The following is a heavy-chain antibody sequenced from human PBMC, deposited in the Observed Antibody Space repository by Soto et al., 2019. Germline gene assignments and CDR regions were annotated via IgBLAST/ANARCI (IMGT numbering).Heavy chain of an antibody. V-gene: IGHV3-23*01. CDR3: AGRLFSWTPGGVDV. J-gene: IGHJ6*02. CDR2: ISSYGGST. Sequence: VGSLRLSCVASGFRFSSNALSWVRQGPGKGLEWVSGISSYGGSTYYADSVQGRFTISRDNSKNSLYLQMNSLRAEDTAVYYCAGRLFSWTPGGVDVWGQGTKVTVSS. D-gene: IGHD3-3*01. CDR1: GFRFSSNA.